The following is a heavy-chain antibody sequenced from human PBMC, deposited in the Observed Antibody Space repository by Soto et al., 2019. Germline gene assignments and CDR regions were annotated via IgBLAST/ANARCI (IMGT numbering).Heavy chain of an antibody. Sequence: QPGGSLRLSCAASGFTFSNHWMTWVRQAPGKGLEWVASVNQDGSEKYSVDSAKGRFTISRDNAKNSLYLQMNSLRVEDTALYYCARSSPLFRSYLDYRGQGAVVTVPS. J-gene: IGHJ4*02. CDR2: VNQDGSEK. CDR1: GFTFSNHW. CDR3: ARSSPLFRSYLDY. V-gene: IGHV3-7*03.